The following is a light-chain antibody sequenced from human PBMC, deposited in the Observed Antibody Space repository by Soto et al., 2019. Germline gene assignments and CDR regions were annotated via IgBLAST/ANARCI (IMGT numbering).Light chain of an antibody. V-gene: IGLV2-8*01. CDR3: SSYAGSNIL. Sequence: QSALTQPPSASGSPGQSVTISCTGTSSDVGGYNYVSWYQQHPGKAPKLMIYEVSKRPSGVPDRFSGSKSGNTASLTVSGLQAVDEADYYCSSYAGSNILFGTGTKVTVL. J-gene: IGLJ1*01. CDR2: EVS. CDR1: SSDVGGYNY.